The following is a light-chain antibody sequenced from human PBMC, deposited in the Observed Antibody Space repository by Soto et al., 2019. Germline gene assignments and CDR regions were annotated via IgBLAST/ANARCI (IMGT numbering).Light chain of an antibody. CDR2: GNN. CDR1: SSNIGINP. J-gene: IGLJ2*01. V-gene: IGLV1-44*01. CDR3: AAWYISLNAHLF. Sequence: QSVLTQPPSVSWTPVQRVTSSCSGRSSNIGINPVNWYQQLPGTAPTLLIYGNNQRPSGVPARFSGSKSGTSASLAISALQSGAEADYYCAAWYISLNAHLFFGGGTQLTVL.